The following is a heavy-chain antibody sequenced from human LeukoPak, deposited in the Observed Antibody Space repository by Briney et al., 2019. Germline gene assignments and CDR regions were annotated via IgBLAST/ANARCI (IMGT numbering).Heavy chain of an antibody. CDR1: GYSFTRYD. J-gene: IGHJ4*02. CDR2: MNPNSGNT. D-gene: IGHD3-10*01. Sequence: ASVKVSCXASGYSFTRYDINWVRQATGQGLEWMGWMNPNSGNTGYAQKFQGRVTITRNTSISTAYMELSSLRSEDTAVYYCARDVGSGSYYFDYWGQGTLVTVSS. CDR3: ARDVGSGSYYFDY. V-gene: IGHV1-8*03.